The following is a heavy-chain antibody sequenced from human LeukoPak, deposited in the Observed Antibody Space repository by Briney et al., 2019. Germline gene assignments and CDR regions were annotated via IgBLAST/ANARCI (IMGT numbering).Heavy chain of an antibody. CDR1: GFTFISYS. Sequence: GGSLRLSCSVSGFTFISYSMTWVRQAPGKGLEWVSSISGNGDSTYYADSVKGRFTISRDNSKDTLYLQMNSLRVDDTAVYYCAGQWLRLGAIDYWGQGTLVSVSS. J-gene: IGHJ4*02. D-gene: IGHD5-12*01. CDR3: AGQWLRLGAIDY. V-gene: IGHV3-23*01. CDR2: ISGNGDST.